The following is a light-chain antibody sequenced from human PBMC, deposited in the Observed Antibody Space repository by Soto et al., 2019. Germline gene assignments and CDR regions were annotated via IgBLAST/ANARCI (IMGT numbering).Light chain of an antibody. Sequence: EIVMTQSPATLCMSPGETATLSCRASQSVSDNLAWYQQKPGQAPRLLIYGASTRATGIPARFSGSGSGTEFTLTISSLQSEDFAVYYCQQYEKWPPWTFGQGTQVDIK. V-gene: IGKV3-15*01. CDR1: QSVSDN. CDR2: GAS. J-gene: IGKJ1*01. CDR3: QQYEKWPPWT.